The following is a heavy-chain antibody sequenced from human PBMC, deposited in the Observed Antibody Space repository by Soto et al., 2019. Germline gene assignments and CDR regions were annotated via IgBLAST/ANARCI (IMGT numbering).Heavy chain of an antibody. CDR1: GYTFTSYP. J-gene: IGHJ4*02. CDR2: INAGNGNT. D-gene: IGHD5-12*01. Sequence: QVQLVQSGAEVKKPGASVKVSCKASGYTFTSYPMHWVRQAPAHRLEWMGWINAGNGNTKYSQKFQLRASVYRDTSANTVYMELSRLTSDDTAVYYCARAWGIEGGYNYFDSWGQGTPVTVSS. V-gene: IGHV1-3*01. CDR3: ARAWGIEGGYNYFDS.